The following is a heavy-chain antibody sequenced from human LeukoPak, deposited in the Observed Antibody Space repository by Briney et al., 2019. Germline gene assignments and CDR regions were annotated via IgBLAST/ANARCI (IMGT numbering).Heavy chain of an antibody. Sequence: GGSLRLSCAASGFTFSTYWMHWGRQAPGKGLVWVSRINSDGSSTSYADSVKGRFTISRDNAKNTLYLQMNSLRAEDTAVYYCERDSGSYYGYWVQGTLVTVSS. D-gene: IGHD1-26*01. J-gene: IGHJ4*02. CDR3: ERDSGSYYGY. V-gene: IGHV3-74*01. CDR2: INSDGSST. CDR1: GFTFSTYW.